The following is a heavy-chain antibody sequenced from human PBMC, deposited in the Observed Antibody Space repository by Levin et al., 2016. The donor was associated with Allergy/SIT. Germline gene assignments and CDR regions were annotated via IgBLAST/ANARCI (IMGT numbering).Heavy chain of an antibody. Sequence: WIRQPPGKGLEWIGSIYYSGSTYYNPSLKSRVTISVDTSKNQFSLKLSSVTAADTAVYYCARHRFSSSPANWFDPWGQGTLVTVSS. V-gene: IGHV4-39*01. J-gene: IGHJ5*02. CDR3: ARHRFSSSPANWFDP. CDR2: IYYSGST. D-gene: IGHD6-6*01.